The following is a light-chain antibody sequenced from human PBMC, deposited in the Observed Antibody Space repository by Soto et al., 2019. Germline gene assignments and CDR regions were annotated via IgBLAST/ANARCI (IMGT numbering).Light chain of an antibody. V-gene: IGLV2-14*01. CDR2: EVS. Sequence: QSALTQPASVSGSPGQSITMSCTGTSSDVGGYNYVSWYQQHPGKAPKLMIYEVSNRPSGVSNRFSGSKSGNTASLTISGLQAEDEADYYCSSYTSSSTLDVLFGGGTKLT. CDR3: SSYTSSSTLDVL. J-gene: IGLJ2*01. CDR1: SSDVGGYNY.